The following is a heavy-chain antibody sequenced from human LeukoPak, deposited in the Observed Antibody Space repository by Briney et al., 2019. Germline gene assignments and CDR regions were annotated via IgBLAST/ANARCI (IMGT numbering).Heavy chain of an antibody. D-gene: IGHD3-22*01. CDR3: ARGNYDSSGPSDAFDI. CDR2: IIPILGIG. Sequence: SVTVSFTASGGTFSIYAISWVRQAPGQGQEWKGRIIPILGIGNYAKKFQGRVTITADKSTSTAYMELSSLRSEDTAVYYCARGNYDSSGPSDAFDIWGQGTMVTVSS. CDR1: GGTFSIYA. V-gene: IGHV1-69*04. J-gene: IGHJ3*02.